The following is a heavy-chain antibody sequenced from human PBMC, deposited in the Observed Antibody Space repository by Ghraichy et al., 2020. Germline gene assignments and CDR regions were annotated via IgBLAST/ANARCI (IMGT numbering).Heavy chain of an antibody. CDR2: MHHSGST. D-gene: IGHD2-15*01. CDR1: GGSISSSNYY. Sequence: ETLSLTCTVSGGSISSSNYYWGWIRQPPGKGLEWIGSMHHSGSTYYNPSLENRVTISVDTSKNQFSLKLSSVTAADTAVYYCAGSLVVIRYFGLWGRGILVTVSS. CDR3: AGSLVVIRYFGL. V-gene: IGHV4-39*01. J-gene: IGHJ2*01.